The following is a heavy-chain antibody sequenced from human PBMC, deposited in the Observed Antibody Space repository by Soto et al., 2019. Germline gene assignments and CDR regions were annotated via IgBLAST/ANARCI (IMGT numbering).Heavy chain of an antibody. J-gene: IGHJ4*02. D-gene: IGHD3-10*01. CDR3: ARQSGPMVRGVYFDY. CDR2: IYYGGST. V-gene: IGHV4-39*01. Sequence: QLQLQESGPGLVKPSETLSLTCTVSGGSISSSNYYWGWIRQPPGKGLQWIGSIYYGGSTYYNSSLKSRGTVSVDTSKNQFSLKLSSVTAADTAVYYCARQSGPMVRGVYFDYWGQGTLVTVSS. CDR1: GGSISSSNYY.